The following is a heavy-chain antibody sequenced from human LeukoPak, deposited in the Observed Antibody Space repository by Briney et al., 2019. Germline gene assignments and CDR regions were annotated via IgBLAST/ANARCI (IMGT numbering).Heavy chain of an antibody. J-gene: IGHJ4*02. D-gene: IGHD6-19*01. CDR1: GYTFTEYA. CDR3: ARGGPNRSGWTLDY. CDR2: INADSGNT. Sequence: GAPVKVSCKASGYTFTEYAMHWVRLAPGHGLEWMGWINADSGNTESSQRFQGRLSITWDTSATTAYMELSSLTSGDTAVYYCARGGPNRSGWTLDYWGPGTLVTVSS. V-gene: IGHV1-3*01.